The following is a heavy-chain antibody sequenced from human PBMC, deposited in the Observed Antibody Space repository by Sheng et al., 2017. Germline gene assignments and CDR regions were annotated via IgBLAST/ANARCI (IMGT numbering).Heavy chain of an antibody. D-gene: IGHD4-4*01. J-gene: IGHJ4*02. CDR1: GYTFTGYY. CDR3: ARGSGALQYPTYFDY. Sequence: QVQLVQSGAEVKKPGASVKVSCKASGYTFTGYYMHWVRQAPGQGLEWMGWINPNSGGTNYAQKFQGRVTMTRDTSISTAYMELSRLRSDDTAVYYCARGSGALQYPTYFDYWGQGTLVTVSS. V-gene: IGHV1-2*02. CDR2: INPNSGGT.